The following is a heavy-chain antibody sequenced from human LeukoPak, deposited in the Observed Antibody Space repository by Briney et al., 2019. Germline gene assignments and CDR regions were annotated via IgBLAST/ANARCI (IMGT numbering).Heavy chain of an antibody. Sequence: SETLSLTCTVSGGSISSSSYSWGWIRQPPGKGLEWIGEINHSGSTNYNPSLKSRVTISVDTSKNQFSLKLSSVTAADTAVYYCARRLRGWNRPKYYFDYWGQGTLVTVSS. CDR2: INHSGST. D-gene: IGHD1-1*01. CDR3: ARRLRGWNRPKYYFDY. CDR1: GGSISSSSYS. J-gene: IGHJ4*02. V-gene: IGHV4-39*07.